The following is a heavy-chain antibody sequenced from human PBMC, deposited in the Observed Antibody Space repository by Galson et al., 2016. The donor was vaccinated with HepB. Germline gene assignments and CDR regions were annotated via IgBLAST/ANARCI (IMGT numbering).Heavy chain of an antibody. CDR3: ARAWDYDSSGYFDY. CDR1: GFTFSSYT. V-gene: IGHV3-21*06. J-gene: IGHJ4*02. Sequence: SLRLSCAASGFTFSSYTMNWVRQAPGKGLEWVSLVTSSSTQIYHADSVKGRFTTSRANAKNSLDLQLDSLIAEDTAVYYCARAWDYDSSGYFDYWGQGALVTFSS. CDR2: VTSSSTQI. D-gene: IGHD3-22*01.